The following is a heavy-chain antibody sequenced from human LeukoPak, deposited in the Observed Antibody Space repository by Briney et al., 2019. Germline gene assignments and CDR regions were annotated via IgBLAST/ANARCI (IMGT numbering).Heavy chain of an antibody. V-gene: IGHV4-61*02. CDR3: ARGPDEQWLVPFDY. D-gene: IGHD6-19*01. J-gene: IGHJ4*02. CDR2: IYTSGST. Sequence: SQTLSLTCTVSGGSISSGSYYWSWIRQPAGKGLEWIGRIYTSGSTNYNPSLKSRVTISVDTSKNQFPLKLSSVTAADTAVYYCARGPDEQWLVPFDYWGQGTLVTVSS. CDR1: GGSISSGSYY.